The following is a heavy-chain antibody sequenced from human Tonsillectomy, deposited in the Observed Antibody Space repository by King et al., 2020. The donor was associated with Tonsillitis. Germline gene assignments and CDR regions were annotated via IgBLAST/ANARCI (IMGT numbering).Heavy chain of an antibody. CDR3: AAYDDDVSADC. CDR2: ITGKPYGGKT. CDR1: GFSFGHTA. J-gene: IGHJ4*02. Sequence: VQLVESGGNLAQPGRSLRLPCTGSGFSFGHTAMSWFPQAPGKGLEWVGFITGKPYGGKTDYAASVKGRFILSRDDSSSIDYLQMNSLKPEDTAVYYCAAYDDDVSADCWGQGTLVTVSS. V-gene: IGHV3-49*03. D-gene: IGHD3-16*01.